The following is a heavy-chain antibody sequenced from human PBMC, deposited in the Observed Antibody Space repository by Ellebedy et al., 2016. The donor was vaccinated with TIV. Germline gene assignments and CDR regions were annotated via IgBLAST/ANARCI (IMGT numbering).Heavy chain of an antibody. V-gene: IGHV3-74*01. CDR3: VREGRSRKRYPFDY. D-gene: IGHD1-14*01. CDR1: GFTFSSYW. J-gene: IGHJ4*02. Sequence: PGGSLRLSCAASGFTFSSYWMNWVRQAPGKGLVWVSRINDDGSGTNYADSVQGRFTISRDNAKNTLYLQMNSLRAEDKAVYFCVREGRSRKRYPFDYWGQGTLVSVSS. CDR2: INDDGSGT.